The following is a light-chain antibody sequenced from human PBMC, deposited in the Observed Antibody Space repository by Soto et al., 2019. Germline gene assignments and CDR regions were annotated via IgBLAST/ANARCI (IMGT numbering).Light chain of an antibody. CDR1: QSIRYY. CDR2: NSF. CDR3: QQSYSSPIT. V-gene: IGKV1-39*01. J-gene: IGKJ5*01. Sequence: DIQMTQSPSSLSASVGDRVTITCRAGQSIRYYLSWYHQKPGKAPNLLIYNSFNLQSGVPSRFSGRGSGTDFTLTISSLQPEDFATYYCQQSYSSPITFGQGTRLEI.